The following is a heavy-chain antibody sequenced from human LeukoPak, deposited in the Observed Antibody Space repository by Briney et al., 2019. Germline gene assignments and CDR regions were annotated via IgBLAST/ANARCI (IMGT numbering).Heavy chain of an antibody. Sequence: ASVKVSCKASGGTFSSYAISWVRQAPGQGLEWMGGIIPILGTANYAQKFQGRVTITADESTSTAYMELSSLRSEDTAVYYCFSMATIITGNFDYWGQGTLVTVSS. D-gene: IGHD5-24*01. J-gene: IGHJ4*02. V-gene: IGHV1-69*01. CDR2: IIPILGTA. CDR3: FSMATIITGNFDY. CDR1: GGTFSSYA.